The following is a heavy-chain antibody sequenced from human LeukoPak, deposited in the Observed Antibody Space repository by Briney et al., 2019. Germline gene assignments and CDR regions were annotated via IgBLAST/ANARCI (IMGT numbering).Heavy chain of an antibody. V-gene: IGHV4-39*07. Sequence: ASETLSLTCTVSGGSISSSSYYWGWIRQPPGKGLEWIGSIYYSGSTYYNPSLKSRVTISVDTSKNQFSLKLSSVTAADTAVYYCARAPLRFLEWSKGFDYWGQGTLVTVSS. CDR2: IYYSGST. J-gene: IGHJ4*02. D-gene: IGHD3-3*01. CDR3: ARAPLRFLEWSKGFDY. CDR1: GGSISSSSYY.